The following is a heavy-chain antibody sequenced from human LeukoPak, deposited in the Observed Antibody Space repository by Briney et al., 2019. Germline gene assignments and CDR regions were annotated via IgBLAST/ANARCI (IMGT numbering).Heavy chain of an antibody. Sequence: GGSLRLSCAASGFPFSDYYMSWIRQAPGKGLEWVSYISSSGSTIYYADSVKGRFTISRDNAKNSLYLQMNSLRAEDTAVYYCARGRTFFGVVIGFSVYFDYWGQGTLVTVSS. CDR3: ARGRTFFGVVIGFSVYFDY. D-gene: IGHD3-3*01. CDR1: GFPFSDYY. V-gene: IGHV3-11*01. CDR2: ISSSGSTI. J-gene: IGHJ4*02.